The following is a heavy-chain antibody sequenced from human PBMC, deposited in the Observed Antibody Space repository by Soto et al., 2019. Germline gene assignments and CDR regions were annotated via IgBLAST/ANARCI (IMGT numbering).Heavy chain of an antibody. CDR1: GFTISSYD. Sequence: QVQQEESGGGVVQPGRSLRLSCAASGFTISSYDMHWVRQAPGKGLEWVAVISDDGGNKYYADSVKGRFTISRDNPKNTLYLQMNSLRPEDTAVYYCASSFAGTTGTGIDYWGQGTLVAVSS. V-gene: IGHV3-30-3*01. J-gene: IGHJ4*02. CDR3: ASSFAGTTGTGIDY. D-gene: IGHD1-1*01. CDR2: ISDDGGNK.